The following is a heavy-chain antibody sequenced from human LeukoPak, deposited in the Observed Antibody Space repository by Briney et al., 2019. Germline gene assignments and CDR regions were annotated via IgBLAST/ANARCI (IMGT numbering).Heavy chain of an antibody. CDR3: ARVRYYDFWSGYWATYYFDY. D-gene: IGHD3-3*01. Sequence: GGSLRLSCAASGFTFSSYWMHWVRQAPGKGLVWVSRINTDGSSTSYADSVKGRFTISRDNAKNTLYLQMNSLRAEDTAVYYCARVRYYDFWSGYWATYYFDYWGQGTLVTVSS. CDR2: INTDGSST. V-gene: IGHV3-74*01. CDR1: GFTFSSYW. J-gene: IGHJ4*02.